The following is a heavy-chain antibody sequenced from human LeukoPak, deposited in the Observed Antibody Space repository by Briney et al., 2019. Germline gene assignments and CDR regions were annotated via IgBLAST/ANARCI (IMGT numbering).Heavy chain of an antibody. CDR1: GFTFSSYA. Sequence: GGSLRLSCAASGFTFSSYAMSWVRQAPGKGLEWVSAISGSGGSTYYADSVKGRFTISRDNSKNTLYLQMNSLRAEDTAVYYCAKLRRTTRFHIFPYYFDYWGQGTLVTVSS. J-gene: IGHJ4*02. CDR2: ISGSGGST. CDR3: AKLRRTTRFHIFPYYFDY. D-gene: IGHD1/OR15-1a*01. V-gene: IGHV3-23*01.